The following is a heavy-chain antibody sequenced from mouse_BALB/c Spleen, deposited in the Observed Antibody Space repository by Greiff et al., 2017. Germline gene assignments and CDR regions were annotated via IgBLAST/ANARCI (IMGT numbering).Heavy chain of an antibody. CDR2: IRSKSNNYAT. V-gene: IGHV10-1*02. D-gene: IGHD2-1*01. CDR3: VRHGNYAMDY. J-gene: IGHJ4*01. CDR1: GFTFNTYA. Sequence: EVKVIESGGGLVQPKGSLKLSCAASGFTFNTYAMNWVRQAPGKGLEWVARIRSKSNNYATYYADSVKDRFTISRDDSQSMLYLQMNNLKTEDTAMYYCVRHGNYAMDYWGQGTSVTVSS.